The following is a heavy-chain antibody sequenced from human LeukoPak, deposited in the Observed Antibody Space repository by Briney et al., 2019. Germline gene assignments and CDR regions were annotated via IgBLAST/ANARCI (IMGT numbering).Heavy chain of an antibody. CDR2: IYHSGSP. V-gene: IGHV4-4*02. D-gene: IGHD5-18*01. CDR1: GASMISNNW. CDR3: ARYSYGYSAFDI. J-gene: IGHJ3*02. Sequence: SETLSLTCAVSGASMISNNWWNWLRQSPGKGLEWIGEIYHSGSPNYNPSLKSRVTISVDKSKNEYSLILTSVTAADTAVYYCARYSYGYSAFDIWGQGTMVTVSS.